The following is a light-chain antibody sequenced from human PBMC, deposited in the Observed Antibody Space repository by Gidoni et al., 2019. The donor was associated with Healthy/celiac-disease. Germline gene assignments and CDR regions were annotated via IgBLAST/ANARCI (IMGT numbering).Light chain of an antibody. J-gene: IGKJ1*01. CDR2: KAS. Sequence: DIQMTQSPSTLSASVGDRVTITCRASQSISSGLAWYQQKPGKAPKLLIYKASSLESGVPSRFSGSGSGTEFTLPISSLQPDDFATHYCQQYNSYSRTFGQGTKVEIK. CDR1: QSISSG. CDR3: QQYNSYSRT. V-gene: IGKV1-5*03.